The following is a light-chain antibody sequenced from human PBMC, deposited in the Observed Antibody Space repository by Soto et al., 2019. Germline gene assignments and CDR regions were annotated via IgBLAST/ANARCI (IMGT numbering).Light chain of an antibody. CDR2: AAS. Sequence: EIVLTQSPGTLSLSPGERATLSCRASRTLSINSLAWYQQKPGQAARLLIYAASTRATDIPERFSGSGSRTDFTLSISSLEPDDFALYYCQQYDASPLTFGPGTTVEIK. CDR3: QQYDASPLT. J-gene: IGKJ3*01. CDR1: RTLSINS. V-gene: IGKV3-20*01.